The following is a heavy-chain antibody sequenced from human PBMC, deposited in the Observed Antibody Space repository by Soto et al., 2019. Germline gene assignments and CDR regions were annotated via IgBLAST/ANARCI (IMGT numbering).Heavy chain of an antibody. CDR1: GFTFSSYA. V-gene: IGHV3-23*01. CDR2: ISGSGGST. Sequence: WSLRLSCAASGFTFSSYAMSWVRQAPGKGLEWVSAISGSGGSTYYADSVKGRFTISRDNSKNTLYLQMNSLRAEDTAVYYCAKVGAKVSLRIGALYYFDYWGQGTLVTVSS. D-gene: IGHD4-17*01. J-gene: IGHJ4*02. CDR3: AKVGAKVSLRIGALYYFDY.